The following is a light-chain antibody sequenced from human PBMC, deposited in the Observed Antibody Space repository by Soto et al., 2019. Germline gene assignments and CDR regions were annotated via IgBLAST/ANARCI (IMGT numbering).Light chain of an antibody. CDR1: QSLIHSDGNTY. J-gene: IGKJ1*01. CDR3: MQGTHWPWT. CDR2: EVS. V-gene: IGKV2-30*02. Sequence: DVVMTQSPLSLPVTLGQPASISCRSSQSLIHSDGNTYLNWFQQRPGQSPRRLIYEVSDRDSGVPDRFSGGGSGTDFPLKISRVESEDVGVYYCMQGTHWPWTFGQGTEVEIK.